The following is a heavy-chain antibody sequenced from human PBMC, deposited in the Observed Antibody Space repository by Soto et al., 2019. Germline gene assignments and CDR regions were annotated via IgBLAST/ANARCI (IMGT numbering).Heavy chain of an antibody. CDR1: GGSISSYY. D-gene: IGHD2-15*01. J-gene: IGHJ3*02. V-gene: IGHV4-59*01. CDR2: IYYSGST. Sequence: SETLSLTYTVSGGSISSYYWSWIRQPPGKGLEWIGYIYYSGSTNYNPSLKSRVTISVDTSKNQFPLKLSSVTAADTAVYYCASQMVVAASRRAFDIWGQATMVTVSS. CDR3: ASQMVVAASRRAFDI.